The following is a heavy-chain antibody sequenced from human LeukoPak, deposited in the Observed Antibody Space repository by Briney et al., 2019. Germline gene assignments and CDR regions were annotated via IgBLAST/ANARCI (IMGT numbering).Heavy chain of an antibody. CDR1: GFTFSSYA. D-gene: IGHD6-13*01. CDR2: IRSKAYGGTT. CDR3: SRGDYSSTWTYYFDY. V-gene: IGHV3-49*04. J-gene: IGHJ4*02. Sequence: GGSLRLSCAASGFTFSSYAMSWVRQAPGKGLEWVGFIRSKAYGGTTEYAASVKGRFTISRDDSKTTAYLQMNSLTTEDSAVYYCSRGDYSSTWTYYFDYWGQGTLVTVSS.